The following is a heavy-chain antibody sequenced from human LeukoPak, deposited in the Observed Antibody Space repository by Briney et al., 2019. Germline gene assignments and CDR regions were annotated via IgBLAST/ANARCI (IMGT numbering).Heavy chain of an antibody. J-gene: IGHJ4*02. CDR3: ARVGDFWSGYYDQSYFDY. Sequence: SETLSLTCTVSGGSISSHYWSWIRQPPGKGLEWIGYIYYSGSTNCNPSLKSRVTISVDTSKNQFSLKLSSVTAADTAVYYCARVGDFWSGYYDQSYFDYWGQGTLVTVSS. CDR2: IYYSGST. V-gene: IGHV4-59*11. CDR1: GGSISSHY. D-gene: IGHD3-3*01.